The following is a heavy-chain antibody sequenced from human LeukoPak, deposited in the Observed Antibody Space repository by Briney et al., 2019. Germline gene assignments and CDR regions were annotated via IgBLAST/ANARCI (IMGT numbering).Heavy chain of an antibody. CDR3: AREGPTGIRNYYYMDV. V-gene: IGHV3-30*02. Sequence: PGGSLRLSCVASTFSATNDNMHWVRQAPGKGLEWVAFIRFDGSKKYYADSVKGRFIISRDNSKNTLYLQMNRLRAENTAVYYCAREGPTGIRNYYYMDVWGRGTTVTVSS. CDR2: IRFDGSKK. J-gene: IGHJ6*03. D-gene: IGHD1-1*01. CDR1: TFSATNDN.